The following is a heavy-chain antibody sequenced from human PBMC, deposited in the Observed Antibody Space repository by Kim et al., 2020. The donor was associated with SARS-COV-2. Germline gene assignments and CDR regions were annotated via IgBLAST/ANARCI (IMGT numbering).Heavy chain of an antibody. D-gene: IGHD5-18*01. CDR2: IWYDGSNK. CDR3: ARTQLWHLAVFDY. V-gene: IGHV3-33*01. Sequence: GGSLRLSCAASGFTFSSYGMHWVRQAPGKGLEWVAVIWYDGSNKYYADSVKGRFTISRDNSKNTLYLQMNSLRAEDTAVYYCARTQLWHLAVFDYWGQGTLVTVSS. CDR1: GFTFSSYG. J-gene: IGHJ4*02.